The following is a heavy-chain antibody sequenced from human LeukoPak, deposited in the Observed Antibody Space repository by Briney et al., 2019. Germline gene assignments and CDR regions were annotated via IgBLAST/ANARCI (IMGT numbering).Heavy chain of an antibody. CDR3: AKRGGSGSYSGYFDY. CDR2: ITNSGGTT. V-gene: IGHV3-23*01. Sequence: GGSLRLSCAASGFTFTTYAMNWVRQAPGKGLEWVSAITNSGGTTYYADSVKGRFTSSRDNSKNTLYLQMNSLRAEDTAVYYCAKRGGSGSYSGYFDYWGQGTLVTVSS. D-gene: IGHD1-26*01. J-gene: IGHJ4*02. CDR1: GFTFTTYA.